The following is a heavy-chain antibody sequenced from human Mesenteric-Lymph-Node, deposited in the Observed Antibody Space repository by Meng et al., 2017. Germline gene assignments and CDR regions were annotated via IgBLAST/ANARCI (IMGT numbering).Heavy chain of an antibody. D-gene: IGHD4-17*01. Sequence: QLQLQESGSGLVKPSQTLSLTCAVSGGYISSGGYSWSWIRQPPGKGLEWIGYIYNSGTAYYNPSLKSRVTISVDTSKNQFSLKLNSVTAADTAVYYCARVLKGMTTVTTWYFNLWGRGTLVTVSS. CDR1: GGYISSGGYS. V-gene: IGHV4-30-2*05. CDR2: IYNSGTA. J-gene: IGHJ2*01. CDR3: ARVLKGMTTVTTWYFNL.